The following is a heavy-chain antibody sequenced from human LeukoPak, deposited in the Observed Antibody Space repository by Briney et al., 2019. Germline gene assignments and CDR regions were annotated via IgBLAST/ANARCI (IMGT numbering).Heavy chain of an antibody. J-gene: IGHJ5*02. CDR2: ISAYNGNT. V-gene: IGHV1-18*01. Sequence: ASVKVSSRASGYTFTTYGLNWVREAPGLGLEWMGWISAYNGNTKDAEKFQDRVTMTTDTSTSTAYMELRNLRSDDTAVYYCARDTIAARPGSLDPWGQGTLVTVSS. CDR3: ARDTIAARPGSLDP. D-gene: IGHD6-6*01. CDR1: GYTFTTYG.